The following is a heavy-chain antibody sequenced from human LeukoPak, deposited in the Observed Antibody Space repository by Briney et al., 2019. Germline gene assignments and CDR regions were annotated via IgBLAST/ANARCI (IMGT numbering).Heavy chain of an antibody. Sequence: PSETLSLTCTVSGGSISSYYWSWIRQPPGKGLEWIGSIYYSGSTYYNPSLKSRVTISVDTSKNQFSLKLSSVTAADTAVYYCARRHDILTGSPFDYWGQGTLVTVSS. D-gene: IGHD3-9*01. V-gene: IGHV4-39*01. J-gene: IGHJ4*02. CDR1: GGSISSYY. CDR3: ARRHDILTGSPFDY. CDR2: IYYSGST.